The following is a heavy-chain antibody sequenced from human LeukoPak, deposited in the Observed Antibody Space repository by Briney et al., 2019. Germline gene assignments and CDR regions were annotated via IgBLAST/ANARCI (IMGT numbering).Heavy chain of an antibody. V-gene: IGHV4-59*01. Sequence: PSETLSLTCTVSGGSTSSYFWICIRQPPGKGLEWIGYIYYSGNTNSNPSLKSRVTISLDTSKNQFSLKLSSVTAADTALYYCAKAREFSGSSGRAYYFDYWGQGTLVTVSS. CDR2: IYYSGNT. CDR3: AKAREFSGSSGRAYYFDY. CDR1: GGSTSSYF. D-gene: IGHD6-6*01. J-gene: IGHJ4*02.